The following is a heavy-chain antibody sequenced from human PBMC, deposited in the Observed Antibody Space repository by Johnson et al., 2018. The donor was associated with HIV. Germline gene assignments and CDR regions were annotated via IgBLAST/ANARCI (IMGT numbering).Heavy chain of an antibody. CDR3: ARDRGYWDAFDI. J-gene: IGHJ3*02. CDR2: ISWNSGSI. D-gene: IGHD3-22*01. CDR1: GFTFDDYA. Sequence: VQLVESGGGLVQPGRSLRLSCAASGFTFDDYAMHWVRQAPGKGLEWVSGISWNSGSIGYADSVKGRFTISRDNAKNSLYLQMNSLRAEDTAVYYCARDRGYWDAFDIWGQGTMVTVSS. V-gene: IGHV3-9*01.